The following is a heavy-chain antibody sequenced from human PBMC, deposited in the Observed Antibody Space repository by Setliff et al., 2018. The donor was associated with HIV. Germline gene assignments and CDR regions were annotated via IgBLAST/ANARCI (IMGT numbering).Heavy chain of an antibody. V-gene: IGHV4-38-2*02. Sequence: PSETLSLTCAVSGYSISSGYYWGWIRQPPGKGLELIGSIYHSGSTYYNPSLKSRVTISVDTSKNQFSLKLSSVTAADTAVYYCAREVVVGATGGMGVWGQGTTVTVSS. D-gene: IGHD1-26*01. CDR1: GYSISSGYY. J-gene: IGHJ6*02. CDR3: AREVVVGATGGMGV. CDR2: IYHSGST.